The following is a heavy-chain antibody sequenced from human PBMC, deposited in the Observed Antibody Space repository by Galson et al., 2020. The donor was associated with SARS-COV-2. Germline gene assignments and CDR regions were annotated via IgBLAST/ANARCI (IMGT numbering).Heavy chain of an antibody. V-gene: IGHV2-5*01. CDR3: AHSAPSSLTIFGVVIVKDYFDY. CDR2: IYWNDEK. Sequence: ESGPTLVKPTQTLTLTCTFPGFSLTTSGVGVGWIRQPPGKALEWLALIYWNDEKRYSPSLKSRLTITKDTSKNQVVLTMTNMYPVDTATYFCAHSAPSSLTIFGVVIVKDYFDYWGQGTLVTVSS. CDR1: GFSLTTSGVG. J-gene: IGHJ4*02. D-gene: IGHD3-3*01.